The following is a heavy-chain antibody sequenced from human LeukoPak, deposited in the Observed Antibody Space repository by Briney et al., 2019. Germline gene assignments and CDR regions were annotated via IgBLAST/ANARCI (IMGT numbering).Heavy chain of an antibody. CDR3: ARGIVGATAPDY. D-gene: IGHD1-26*01. CDR1: GGSISSYK. CDR2: IYSSGST. J-gene: IGHJ4*02. V-gene: IGHV4-4*07. Sequence: KASETLSLTCTVSGGSISSYKWSWIRQPAGKGLEWIGRIYSSGSTNYTPSLKSRVTMSLDTSKNQFSLKLSSVTAADTAVYYCARGIVGATAPDYWGQGALVIVSS.